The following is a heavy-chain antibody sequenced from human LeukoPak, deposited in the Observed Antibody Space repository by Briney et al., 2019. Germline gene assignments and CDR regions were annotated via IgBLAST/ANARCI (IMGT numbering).Heavy chain of an antibody. D-gene: IGHD6-13*01. CDR2: IYYSGST. CDR1: GGSISSSSYY. Sequence: SETLSLTCTVSGGSISSSSYYWGWIRQPPGKGLEWIGSIYYSGSTYYNPSLKSRVTISVDTSKNQFSLKLSSVTAADTAVYYCARDWVDGFDIWGQGTMVTVSS. V-gene: IGHV4-39*07. CDR3: ARDWVDGFDI. J-gene: IGHJ3*02.